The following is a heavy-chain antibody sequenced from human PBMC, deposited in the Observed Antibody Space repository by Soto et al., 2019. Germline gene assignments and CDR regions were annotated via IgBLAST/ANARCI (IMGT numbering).Heavy chain of an antibody. CDR1: GGSISSGGYY. CDR2: IYYSGRT. V-gene: IGHV4-31*03. D-gene: IGHD6-19*01. CDR3: ARGGSGSGWYNDY. Sequence: QVQLQESGPGLVKPSQTLSLTCTVSGGSISSGGYYWSWIRQHPGKCLEWIGYIYYSGRTYYNSSLKSRVTISVDTSKNQFSLKLSSVTAADTAVYYCARGGSGSGWYNDYLSQGTLVTVSS. J-gene: IGHJ4*02.